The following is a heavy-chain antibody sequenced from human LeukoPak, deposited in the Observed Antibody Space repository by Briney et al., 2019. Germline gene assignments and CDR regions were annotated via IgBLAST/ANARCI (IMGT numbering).Heavy chain of an antibody. V-gene: IGHV1-8*03. J-gene: IGHJ4*02. D-gene: IGHD2-21*02. CDR1: GYTFTNYH. CDR2: INPDTGDK. Sequence: ASVKVSCKASGYTFTNYHINWVRQASGQGLEWMTWINPDTGDKGYARKFQDRVTITTDTSISTAYMELSSPSSEDTAVYFCARTTSMTASGYDYWGQGTLVTVSS. CDR3: ARTTSMTASGYDY.